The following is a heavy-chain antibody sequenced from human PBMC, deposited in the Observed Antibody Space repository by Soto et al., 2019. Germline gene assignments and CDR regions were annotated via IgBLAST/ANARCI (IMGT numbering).Heavy chain of an antibody. V-gene: IGHV2-5*02. CDR2: IYWDDDT. CDR3: AHSRKSYYDILTGYNY. D-gene: IGHD3-9*01. CDR1: GFSLSTSGVG. J-gene: IGHJ4*02. Sequence: QITLKESGPTLVKPTQTLTLTCTFSGFSLSTSGVGVAWIRQPPGKALEWLALIYWDDDTRYSPSLKSRITIIKDTATNQVVLTMTNMDPGDTATYYCAHSRKSYYDILTGYNYWGQGTLVTVSS.